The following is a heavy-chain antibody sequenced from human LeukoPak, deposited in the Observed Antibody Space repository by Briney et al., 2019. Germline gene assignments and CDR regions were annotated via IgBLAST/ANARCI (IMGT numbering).Heavy chain of an antibody. D-gene: IGHD2-21*02. J-gene: IGHJ4*02. CDR1: GFTFDRFT. CDR3: AKEVDCPSDCLFFHS. V-gene: IGHV3-43*01. CDR2: INRRGHT. Sequence: GGALRLSCSASGFTFDRFTIHLVRQTPGKGLEWVSLINRRGHTFYADSGKGRFTISRDNSRNSVFMQMNSLRHEDTALYHCAKEVDCPSDCLFFHSWGQGTLVTVSS.